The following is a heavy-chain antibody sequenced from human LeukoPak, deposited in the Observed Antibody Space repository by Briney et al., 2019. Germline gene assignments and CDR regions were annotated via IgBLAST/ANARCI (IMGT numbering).Heavy chain of an antibody. CDR2: IYTSGST. CDR3: ARDKDDILTGSSSPYWFDP. CDR1: GGSISSGDYY. J-gene: IGHJ5*02. D-gene: IGHD3-9*01. Sequence: SQTLSLTCTVSGGSISSGDYYWSWIRQPPGKGLEWIGRIYTSGSTNYNPSLKSRVTMSVDTSKNQFSLKLSSVTAADTAVYYCARDKDDILTGSSSPYWFDPWGQGTLVTVSS. V-gene: IGHV4-61*02.